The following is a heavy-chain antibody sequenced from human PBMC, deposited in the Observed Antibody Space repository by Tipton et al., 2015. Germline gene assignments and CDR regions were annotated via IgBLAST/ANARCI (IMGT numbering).Heavy chain of an antibody. CDR3: ARPQWGSSPEDF. Sequence: QLVQSGAEVRKPGESLKISCKASGYSFTNYWIGWVRQMPGKGLEWMGVIYPGDSDTRYSPSFQGRVTISADKFINTAYLQWNGLKASDTAIYYCARPQWGSSPEDFWGQGTLVTVSS. D-gene: IGHD6-13*01. J-gene: IGHJ4*02. CDR1: GYSFTNYW. CDR2: IYPGDSDT. V-gene: IGHV5-51*01.